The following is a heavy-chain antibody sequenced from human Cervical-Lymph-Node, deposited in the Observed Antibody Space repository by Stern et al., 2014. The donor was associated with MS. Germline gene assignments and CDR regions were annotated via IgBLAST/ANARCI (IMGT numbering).Heavy chain of an antibody. Sequence: VQLVESGPGLVKPSETLSLTCTVSGGSISSNYWSWIRQPPGKGLEWIGYLYYSGNTNYNPSLKSRVTTSVDTSKNQLHLSPSPVTAADTAVYYCARHGPPRRRDDSNHPNFDYWGPGTLVAVSS. CDR1: GGSISSNY. D-gene: IGHD5-24*01. J-gene: IGHJ4*02. CDR3: ARHGPPRRRDDSNHPNFDY. V-gene: IGHV4-59*08. CDR2: LYYSGNT.